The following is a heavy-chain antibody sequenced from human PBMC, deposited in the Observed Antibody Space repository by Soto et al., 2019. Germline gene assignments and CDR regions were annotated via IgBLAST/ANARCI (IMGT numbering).Heavy chain of an antibody. CDR2: VYYTGST. J-gene: IGHJ4*02. D-gene: IGHD6-19*01. Sequence: ETLSLTCSVSGGSISGSYWSWIRQSPGKVLEWLGYVYYTGSTNYSPSIRSRVSISVDTSKNEFSLRLSSVTAADTAVYFCARSVAVPGAHIDYWGQGTQVTLSS. CDR1: GGSISGSY. CDR3: ARSVAVPGAHIDY. V-gene: IGHV4-59*01.